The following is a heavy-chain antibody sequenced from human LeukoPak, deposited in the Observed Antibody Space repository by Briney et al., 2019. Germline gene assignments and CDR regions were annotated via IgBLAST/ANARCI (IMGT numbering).Heavy chain of an antibody. D-gene: IGHD6-13*01. CDR3: ASDYSSSWYYFDY. J-gene: IGHJ4*02. CDR1: GGSLSSSSYY. CDR2: IYDSGST. V-gene: IGHV4-39*01. Sequence: SETLSLTCTVSGGSLSSSSYYWGWLRQPPGKGLEGLGSIYDSGSTYYNPSLKSRVTISVDTSKNQFSLKLSSVTAADTAEYYCASDYSSSWYYFDYWGQGTLVTVSS.